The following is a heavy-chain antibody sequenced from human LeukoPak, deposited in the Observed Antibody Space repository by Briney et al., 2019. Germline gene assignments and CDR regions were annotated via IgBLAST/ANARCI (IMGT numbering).Heavy chain of an antibody. CDR3: ARALTVIAAPDY. D-gene: IGHD6-13*01. J-gene: IGHJ4*02. CDR2: MNPNSGNT. CDR1: GYTFTSYD. Sequence: ASVKVSCKASGYTFTSYDINCVRQATGQGVEGRGWMNPNSGNTGYAQKFQGRVTMTRNTSISTAYMGLSSLRSEDTAVYYCARALTVIAAPDYWGQGTLVTVSS. V-gene: IGHV1-8*01.